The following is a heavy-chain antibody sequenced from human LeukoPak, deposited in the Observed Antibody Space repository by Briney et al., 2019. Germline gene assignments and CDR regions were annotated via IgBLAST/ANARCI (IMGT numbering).Heavy chain of an antibody. CDR1: GGSFSGYY. CDR3: ARAADYLGSGSQLGY. D-gene: IGHD3-10*01. Sequence: PSETLSLTCAVYGGSFSGYYWSWIRQPPGKGLEWIGEINHSGSTNYNPSLKSRVTISVDTSKNQFSLKLSSVTAADTAVYYCARAADYLGSGSQLGYWSQGSLVTVSS. J-gene: IGHJ4*02. V-gene: IGHV4-34*01. CDR2: INHSGST.